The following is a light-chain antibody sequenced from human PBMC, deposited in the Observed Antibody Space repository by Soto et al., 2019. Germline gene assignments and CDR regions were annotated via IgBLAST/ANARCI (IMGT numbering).Light chain of an antibody. CDR1: YTDVGGYNR. CDR2: EVD. Sequence: QSALTQPASVSGSPGQSITISCTGTYTDVGGYNRVSWYQHHAGKGPKMLIFEVDNRPSGISDRFSGSKSGDTASLTISDLKAEDEADYYCVSYIESSRTHWVFGGGTKLTVL. V-gene: IGLV2-14*01. CDR3: VSYIESSRTHWV. J-gene: IGLJ3*02.